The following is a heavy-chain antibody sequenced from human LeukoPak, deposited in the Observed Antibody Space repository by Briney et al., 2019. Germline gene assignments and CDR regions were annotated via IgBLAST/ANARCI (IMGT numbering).Heavy chain of an antibody. CDR3: AKGRSIAARPSLFDP. CDR1: GCTFSSYA. Sequence: PGGSLRLSCAASGCTFSSYAMSWVRQAPGKGLEWVSAISGSGGSTYYADSVKGRFTISRDNSKNTLYLQMNSLRAEDTAVYYCAKGRSIAARPSLFDPWGQGTLVTVSS. V-gene: IGHV3-23*01. D-gene: IGHD6-6*01. J-gene: IGHJ5*02. CDR2: ISGSGGST.